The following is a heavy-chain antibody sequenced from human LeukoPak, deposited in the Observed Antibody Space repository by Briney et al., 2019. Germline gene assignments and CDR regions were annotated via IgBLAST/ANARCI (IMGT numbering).Heavy chain of an antibody. CDR3: ASDIVVVPAY. CDR1: EFTFSSYE. V-gene: IGHV3-48*03. CDR2: ISSSGSTI. J-gene: IGHJ4*02. D-gene: IGHD2-2*01. Sequence: EGSLRLCCAASEFTFSSYEMNLVRQAIGKELEWVSYISSSGSTIYYADSVKGRFTISRDNAKNSLYLQMNSLRAEDTAVYYCASDIVVVPAYWGQGTLVTVSS.